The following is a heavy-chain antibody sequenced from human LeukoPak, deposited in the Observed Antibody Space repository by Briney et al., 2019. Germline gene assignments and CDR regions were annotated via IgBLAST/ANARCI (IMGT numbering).Heavy chain of an antibody. V-gene: IGHV3-74*01. D-gene: IGHD3-3*01. Sequence: GGSLRLSCAASGFTLSSYWMRWVRQAPGKGLVWVSRIKSENDGSNTGYADSVKGRFTIYRANAKNSLQMQMNSLRAEDTAVYYCARLRGGAHYDFWSGYYLDYWGQETLVTVSS. J-gene: IGHJ4*02. CDR1: GFTLSSYW. CDR3: ARLRGGAHYDFWSGYYLDY. CDR2: IKSENDGSNT.